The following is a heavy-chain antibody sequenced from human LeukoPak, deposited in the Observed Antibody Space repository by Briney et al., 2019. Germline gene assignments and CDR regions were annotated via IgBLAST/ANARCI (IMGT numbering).Heavy chain of an antibody. CDR2: INPNSSGT. J-gene: IGHJ6*02. V-gene: IGHV1-2*02. CDR1: GYTFTGYY. CDR3: ARPQYTSSSFYYYGMGV. Sequence: VASVKLSCKASGYTFTGYYIHWVRQAPRQGLELMGWINPNSSGTNSAQKFQGRVTITRYTSISTASMELSRLRPDDTAVYYCARPQYTSSSFYYYGMGVWGQGTTVTVSS. D-gene: IGHD6-6*01.